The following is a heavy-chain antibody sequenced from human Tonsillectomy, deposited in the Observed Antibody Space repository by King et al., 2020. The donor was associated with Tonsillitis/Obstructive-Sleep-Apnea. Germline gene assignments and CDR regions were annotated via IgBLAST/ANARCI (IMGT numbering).Heavy chain of an antibody. CDR3: ARKGFCSGGSCYHDY. J-gene: IGHJ4*02. CDR2: INHSGST. V-gene: IGHV4-34*01. Sequence: VQLQQWGAGLLKPSETLSLTCAVYGGSFRGYYWSWIRQPPGKGLEWIGEINHSGSTNYNPSLKSRVTISVDTSKNQFSLKLSSMTAADTAVFYCARKGFCSGGSCYHDYWGQGTLVTVSS. D-gene: IGHD2-15*01. CDR1: GGSFRGYY.